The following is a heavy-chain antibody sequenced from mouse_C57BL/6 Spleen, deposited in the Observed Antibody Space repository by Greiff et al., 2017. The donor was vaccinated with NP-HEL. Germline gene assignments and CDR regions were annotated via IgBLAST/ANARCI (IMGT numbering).Heavy chain of an antibody. Sequence: VKLQQPGAELVKPGASVKLSCKASGYTFTSYWMHWVKQRPGQGLEWIGMIHPNSGSTNYNEKFKSKATLTVDKSSSTAYMQLSSLTSEDSAVYYCASVHYYGSSYSDVWGTGTTVTVSS. CDR1: GYTFTSYW. CDR2: IHPNSGST. D-gene: IGHD1-1*01. V-gene: IGHV1-64*01. J-gene: IGHJ1*03. CDR3: ASVHYYGSSYSDV.